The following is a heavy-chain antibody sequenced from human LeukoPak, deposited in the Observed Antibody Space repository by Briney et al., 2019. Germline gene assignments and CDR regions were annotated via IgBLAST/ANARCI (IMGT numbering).Heavy chain of an antibody. J-gene: IGHJ2*01. CDR3: VRGLPGVSSWYFDV. D-gene: IGHD5/OR15-5a*01. CDR2: ISYDGSNK. Sequence: SCKASGYTFTSYAMHWVRQAPGKGLEWVAVISYDGSNKYYADSVKGRFTISRDNSKNSLYLQMNSLTAEDTAIYYCVRGLPGVSSWYFDVWGRGTQVTVSS. V-gene: IGHV3-30*14. CDR1: GYTFTSYA.